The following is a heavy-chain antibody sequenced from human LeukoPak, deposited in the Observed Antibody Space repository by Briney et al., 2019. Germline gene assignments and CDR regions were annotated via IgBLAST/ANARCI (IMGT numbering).Heavy chain of an antibody. D-gene: IGHD6-19*01. CDR3: VRFRVAVAPERGYYYYYGMDV. Sequence: SETLSLTCTVSGGSISSYYWSWIRQPPGKGLEWIGYIYYSGSTNYNPSLKSRVTISVDTSKNQFSLKLSSVTAADTAVYYCVRFRVAVAPERGYYYYYGMDVWGQGTTVTVSS. CDR2: IYYSGST. J-gene: IGHJ6*02. CDR1: GGSISSYY. V-gene: IGHV4-59*08.